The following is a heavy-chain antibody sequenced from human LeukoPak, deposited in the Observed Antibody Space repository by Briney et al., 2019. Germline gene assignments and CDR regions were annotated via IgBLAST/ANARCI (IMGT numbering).Heavy chain of an antibody. CDR1: GGSLSSYY. Sequence: SETLSLTCTVSGGSLSSYYWSWIRQPPGKGLEWIGYLYYSGSTNYNPSLKSRVTMSVGTSKNQFSLKLSSVTAADTAVYYCARHDFNYGSGSANFDYWGQGTLVAVSS. D-gene: IGHD3-10*01. CDR2: LYYSGST. J-gene: IGHJ4*02. V-gene: IGHV4-59*08. CDR3: ARHDFNYGSGSANFDY.